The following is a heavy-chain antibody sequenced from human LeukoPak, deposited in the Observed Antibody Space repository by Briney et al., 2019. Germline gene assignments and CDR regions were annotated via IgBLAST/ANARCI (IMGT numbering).Heavy chain of an antibody. D-gene: IGHD3-22*01. Sequence: MSGGSLRLSCAASGFTFSTYSMNWVRQAPGKGLEWVSSLSSSSTYVYYADSVKGRFTISRDNAKNSLYLQMNSLRAEDTAVYYCARAGGSSGSHFDYWGQGTLVTVSS. CDR2: LSSSSTYV. J-gene: IGHJ4*02. CDR3: ARAGGSSGSHFDY. CDR1: GFTFSTYS. V-gene: IGHV3-21*01.